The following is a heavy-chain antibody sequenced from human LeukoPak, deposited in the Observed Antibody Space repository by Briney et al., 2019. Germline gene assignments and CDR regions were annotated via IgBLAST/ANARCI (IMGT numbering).Heavy chain of an antibody. J-gene: IGHJ3*02. CDR3: AKLKGGPWVHDAFDI. V-gene: IGHV3-23*01. CDR1: GFTFGSYA. CDR2: ITGSGGST. Sequence: PGGSLRLSCAASGFTFGSYAVSWVRQAPGKGLEWVSAITGSGGSTYYADSVKGRFTISRDNSKNTLYLQMNSLRAEDTAIYYCAKLKGGPWVHDAFDIWGQGTMVTVSS. D-gene: IGHD3-16*01.